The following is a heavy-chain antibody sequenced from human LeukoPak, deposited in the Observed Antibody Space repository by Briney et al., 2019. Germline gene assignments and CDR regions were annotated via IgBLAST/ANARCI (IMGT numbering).Heavy chain of an antibody. D-gene: IGHD3-10*01. CDR1: GFTFSSYW. CDR3: GKVGYYGSGSYYRHYYYYYMDV. V-gene: IGHV3-7*01. J-gene: IGHJ6*03. Sequence: GGSLRLSCAASGFTFSSYWMSWVRQAPGKGLEWVANIKQDGSEKYYVDSVKGRFTISRDNAKNSLYLQMNSLRAEDTAVYYCGKVGYYGSGSYYRHYYYYYMDVWGKGTTVTVSS. CDR2: IKQDGSEK.